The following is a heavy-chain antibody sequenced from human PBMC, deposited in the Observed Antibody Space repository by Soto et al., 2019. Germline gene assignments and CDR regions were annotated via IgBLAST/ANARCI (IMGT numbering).Heavy chain of an antibody. CDR1: GGAFSSYS. V-gene: IGHV1-69*01. D-gene: IGHD6-6*01. J-gene: IGHJ4*02. CDR2: IIPIFGTA. Sequence: SLNGAWKASGGAFSSYSVVWVRQAPGQGLEWMGGIIPIFGTANYAQKFQGRVTITADESTSTAYMELSSLRSEDTAVYYCARPGPARPSQNAAFGYWGQRPLLTLYS. CDR3: ARPGPARPSQNAAFGY.